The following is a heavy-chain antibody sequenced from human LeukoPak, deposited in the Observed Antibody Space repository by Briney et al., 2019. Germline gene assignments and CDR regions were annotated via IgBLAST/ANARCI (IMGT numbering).Heavy chain of an antibody. V-gene: IGHV4-30-2*01. D-gene: IGHD3-22*01. CDR3: ARALGYDSSGYYDY. Sequence: PSQTLSLTCAVSGGSISSGGYSWSWIQQPPGKGLEWIGYIYHSGSTYYNPSLKIRVTISVDRSKNQFSLKLSSVTAADTAVYYCARALGYDSSGYYDYWGQGTLVTVSS. CDR1: GGSISSGGYS. CDR2: IYHSGST. J-gene: IGHJ4*02.